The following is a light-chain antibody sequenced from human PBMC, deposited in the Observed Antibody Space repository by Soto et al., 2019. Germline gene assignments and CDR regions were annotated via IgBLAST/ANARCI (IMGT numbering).Light chain of an antibody. V-gene: IGLV2-18*02. CDR1: SGDIGTYNR. CDR3: SSYTTSTLV. Sequence: QSALTQPPPVSGSPGQSVTISCTGTSGDIGTYNRVSWYQQTPGTAPKVMIYEVSNRPSGVPDRFSGSQSGNTASLTISGLQAEDEADYYCSSYTTSTLVFGGGTKVTVL. CDR2: EVS. J-gene: IGLJ2*01.